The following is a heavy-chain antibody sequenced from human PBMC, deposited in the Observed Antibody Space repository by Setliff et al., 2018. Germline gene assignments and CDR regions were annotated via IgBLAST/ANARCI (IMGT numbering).Heavy chain of an antibody. D-gene: IGHD3-22*01. V-gene: IGHV4-4*09. CDR1: GASISSYY. Sequence: SETLSLTCTASGASISSYYWSWVRQSPGKGLEWIGYIYSSGSTYYNPSLKSRVSISVDTSKDQFSLKLSSVTAADTAVYYCARESRYYYDNLGTLDYWGQGTLVTVSS. J-gene: IGHJ4*02. CDR2: IYSSGST. CDR3: ARESRYYYDNLGTLDY.